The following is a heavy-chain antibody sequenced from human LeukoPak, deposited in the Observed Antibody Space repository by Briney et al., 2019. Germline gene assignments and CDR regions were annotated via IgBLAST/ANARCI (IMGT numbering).Heavy chain of an antibody. J-gene: IGHJ4*02. CDR2: ARGRDDST. Sequence: GGSLRLSCVASGFTVSSYAMSWVRLAPGKGLEWVTGARGRDDSTFYADSVRGRFTISRDNSRNTLYLQMESLRAEDTAVYYCAKDGYCTTVTCYGWLDYWGLGTLVTVSS. CDR1: GFTVSSYA. CDR3: AKDGYCTTVTCYGWLDY. V-gene: IGHV3-23*01. D-gene: IGHD2-2*03.